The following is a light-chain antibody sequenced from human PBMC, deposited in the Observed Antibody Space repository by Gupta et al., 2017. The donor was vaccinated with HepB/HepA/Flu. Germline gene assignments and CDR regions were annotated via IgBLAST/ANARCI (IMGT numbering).Light chain of an antibody. Sequence: DMVMAQSPLCLPVTPGEPASISCRSSQSLLHSNGYNYLDWYLQKPGQSPQLLIYLGSNRASGVPDRFSGSGSGTDFTLKINKVEAEDAGVYYCMQALQAPLTFGGGTKVEIK. CDR3: MQALQAPLT. J-gene: IGKJ4*01. CDR1: QSLLHSNGYNY. CDR2: LGS. V-gene: IGKV2-28*01.